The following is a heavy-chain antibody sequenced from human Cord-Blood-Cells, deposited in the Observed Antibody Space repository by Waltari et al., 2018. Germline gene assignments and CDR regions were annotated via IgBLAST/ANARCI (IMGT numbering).Heavy chain of an antibody. Sequence: GGSLRLSCAASGFTFSSYWMSWVRQAPGKGLEWVANIKQDGSEKYYVDSVKGRFTISRDNAKNSLYLQMNSLRAEDTAVYYCARDFLGGIYLTDWYFDLWGRGTLVTVSS. D-gene: IGHD1-26*01. J-gene: IGHJ2*01. CDR3: ARDFLGGIYLTDWYFDL. CDR1: GFTFSSYW. V-gene: IGHV3-7*01. CDR2: IKQDGSEK.